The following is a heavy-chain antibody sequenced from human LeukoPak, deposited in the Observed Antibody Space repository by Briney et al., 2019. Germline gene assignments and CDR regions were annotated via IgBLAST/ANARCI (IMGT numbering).Heavy chain of an antibody. CDR1: GFTVSSNY. Sequence: PGGSLRLSCAASGFTVSSNYMSWVRQAPGKGLEWVSVIYSGGSTYYADSVKGRFTISRDNSKNTLYLQMNSLRAEDTAVYYCARDIADTGAIDAFDLWGQGTMVTVSS. D-gene: IGHD5-18*01. V-gene: IGHV3-66*01. CDR3: ARDIADTGAIDAFDL. CDR2: IYSGGST. J-gene: IGHJ3*01.